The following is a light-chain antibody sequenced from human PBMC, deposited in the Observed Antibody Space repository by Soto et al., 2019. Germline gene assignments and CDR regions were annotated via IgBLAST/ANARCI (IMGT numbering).Light chain of an antibody. CDR3: EHTYSLPRN. V-gene: IGKV1-39*01. Sequence: DVQMTQSPSSLSASVGARVTIACRASQTVSKFVNWYQQKPGKVPDLLIYSASTLYSGAPSRFSGCVSGTEFTLTISTLHPEDFATYYCEHTYSLPRNFAQRTKVE. CDR1: QTVSKF. CDR2: SAS. J-gene: IGKJ1*01.